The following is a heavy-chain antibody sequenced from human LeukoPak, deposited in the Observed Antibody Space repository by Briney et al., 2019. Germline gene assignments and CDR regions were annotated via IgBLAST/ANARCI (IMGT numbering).Heavy chain of an antibody. CDR2: IYYSGSI. V-gene: IGHV4-59*01. D-gene: IGHD2-15*01. CDR1: GVSISSYY. CDR3: ARTNCSGGSCYSDY. Sequence: PSETLSLTCTVSGVSISSYYWSWIRQPPGKGLEWIGYIYYSGSINYNPSLKSRVTISVDTSKNQFSLKLSSVTAADTAVYYCARTNCSGGSCYSDYWGQGTLVTVSS. J-gene: IGHJ4*02.